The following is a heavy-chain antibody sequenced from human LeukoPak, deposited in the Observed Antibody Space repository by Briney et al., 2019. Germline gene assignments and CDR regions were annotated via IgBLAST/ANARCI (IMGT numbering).Heavy chain of an antibody. CDR3: ARDPVFRAYDSSGYYHYYYYMDV. CDR1: GRSISSYY. V-gene: IGHV4-59*01. J-gene: IGHJ6*03. CDR2: IYYSGST. Sequence: SETLSLTCTVSGRSISSYYWSWIRQPPGKGLEWIGYIYYSGSTNYNPSLKRRVTISVDTSKNQFSLKLSSVTAADTTVYYWARDPVFRAYDSSGYYHYYYYMDVWVKGTTVTVSS. D-gene: IGHD3-22*01.